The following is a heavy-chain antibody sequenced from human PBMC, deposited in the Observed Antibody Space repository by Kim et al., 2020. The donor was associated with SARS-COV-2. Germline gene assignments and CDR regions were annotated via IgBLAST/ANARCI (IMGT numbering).Heavy chain of an antibody. D-gene: IGHD4-17*01. V-gene: IGHV3-15*01. Sequence: GGSLRLSCAASGFIFSKVWKSWVRQAPGKVLEWIGRIKGKTDGGTIDYAAPVKGRFILSRDDSKNTLHLQMNSLRTEDTAMYYCATLHGDYRGMDVWGQGTTVTVSS. J-gene: IGHJ6*02. CDR2: IKGKTDGGTI. CDR3: ATLHGDYRGMDV. CDR1: GFIFSKVW.